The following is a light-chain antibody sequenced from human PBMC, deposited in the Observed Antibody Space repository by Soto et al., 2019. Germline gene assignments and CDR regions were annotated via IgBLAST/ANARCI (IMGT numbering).Light chain of an antibody. J-gene: IGLJ1*01. CDR2: GNG. CDR1: SSNIGAGYD. Sequence: QSVLTQPPSVSAAPGQKVTISCTGSSSNIGAGYDVHWYQQLPGTAPKLLIYGNGNRPSGVPDRFSGSKSGTSASLAITGLRAEDEADYYCQSYDTSLSGFYVFGTGTKLTVL. V-gene: IGLV1-40*01. CDR3: QSYDTSLSGFYV.